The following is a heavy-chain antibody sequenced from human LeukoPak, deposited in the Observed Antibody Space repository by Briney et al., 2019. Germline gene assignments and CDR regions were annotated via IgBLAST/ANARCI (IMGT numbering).Heavy chain of an antibody. D-gene: IGHD6-13*01. CDR2: ITFSGSTT. J-gene: IGHJ3*02. CDR1: GFTFSSNA. Sequence: GGSLRLSCVASGFTFSSNAMTWVRQAPGMGPDWVSSITFSGSTTDYADCVKGRFTISRDNCKNTLYLEMNSLRAEDTAVYYCAKDLSRSWYFAFDIWGQGTMVTVSS. V-gene: IGHV3-23*01. CDR3: AKDLSRSWYFAFDI.